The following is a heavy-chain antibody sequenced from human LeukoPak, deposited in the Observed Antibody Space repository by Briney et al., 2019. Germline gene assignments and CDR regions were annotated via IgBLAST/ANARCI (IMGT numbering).Heavy chain of an antibody. J-gene: IGHJ5*02. D-gene: IGHD2-2*01. Sequence: SVKVSCKASGGTFSSYAISWVRQAPGQGLEWMGRIIPILGIANYAQKFQGRVTITADKSTSTAYMELSSLRPEDTAVYYCARDRAFVGYCSSTSCSRDWFDPWGQGTLVTVSS. CDR2: IIPILGIA. V-gene: IGHV1-69*04. CDR1: GGTFSSYA. CDR3: ARDRAFVGYCSSTSCSRDWFDP.